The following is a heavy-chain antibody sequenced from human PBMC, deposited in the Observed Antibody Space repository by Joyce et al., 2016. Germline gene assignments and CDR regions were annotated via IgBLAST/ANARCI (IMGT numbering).Heavy chain of an antibody. J-gene: IGHJ4*02. CDR3: AKHYYDASGHFDY. V-gene: IGHV3-23*01. CDR1: GIPFSTYA. D-gene: IGHD3-22*01. Sequence: EAQLLESGGGLVQPGGSLRLSCAVSGIPFSTYAMSWVRQAPGKGLEWVSSISGSGGTTFSADSVGGRFTISRDNSKNRLYLQMNTVRAEDTAVYFCAKHYYDASGHFDYWGLGTPVTVSS. CDR2: ISGSGGTT.